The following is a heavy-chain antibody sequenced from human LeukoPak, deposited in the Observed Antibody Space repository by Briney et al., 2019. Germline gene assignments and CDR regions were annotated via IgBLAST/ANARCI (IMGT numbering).Heavy chain of an antibody. CDR2: ITTTGATT. D-gene: IGHD3-22*01. CDR1: GFTSGSYG. V-gene: IGHV3-23*01. Sequence: GGSLRLSCAASGFTSGSYGMSWVRQAPGKGLEWVSFITTTGATTSYADSVKGRFTISRDNLRDTLYMQMNSLRDEDTALYYCTIMHGYYDGSGYWVQWGQGTLVTVSS. J-gene: IGHJ4*02. CDR3: TIMHGYYDGSGYWVQ.